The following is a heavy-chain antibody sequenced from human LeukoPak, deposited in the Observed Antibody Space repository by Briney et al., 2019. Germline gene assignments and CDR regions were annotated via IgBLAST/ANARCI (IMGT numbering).Heavy chain of an antibody. J-gene: IGHJ3*02. CDR3: ARSGSKNSSSWYDAFDI. CDR2: ISSSSSTI. CDR1: GFTVSSNY. D-gene: IGHD6-13*01. V-gene: IGHV3-48*01. Sequence: GGSLRLSCAASGFTVSSNYMSWVRQAPGKGLEWVSYISSSSSTIYYADSVKGRFTISRDNAKNSLYLQMNSLRAEDTAVYYCARSGSKNSSSWYDAFDIWGQGTMVTVSS.